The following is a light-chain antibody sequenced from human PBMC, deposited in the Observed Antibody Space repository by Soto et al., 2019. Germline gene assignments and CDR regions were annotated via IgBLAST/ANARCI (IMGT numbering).Light chain of an antibody. V-gene: IGLV4-69*02. CDR1: SGHSSYA. Sequence: QPVLTQSPSASASLGASVKLTCTLSSGHSSYAIAWHQQQPQKGPRFLMKLNSDGSHFKGDGIPDRFSGSSSGAERYLTISSLHSEDEADYYCQTWGTGIVVFGGGTKVTVL. J-gene: IGLJ2*01. CDR3: QTWGTGIVV. CDR2: LNSDGSH.